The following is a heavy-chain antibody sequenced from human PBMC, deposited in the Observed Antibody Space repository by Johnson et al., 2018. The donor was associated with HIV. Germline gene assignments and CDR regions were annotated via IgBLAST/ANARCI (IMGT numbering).Heavy chain of an antibody. V-gene: IGHV3-53*01. CDR2: IYSGGST. Sequence: VQLVESGGGLIQPGGSLRLSCAASGFTVSSNYMSWVRQAPGKGLEWVSVIYSGGSTYYADSVKGRFTISRDNSQNTLYLQMTRLRTEDTAVYYCTTDLPAPYYYESSGPPGAFDIWGQGTMVTVSS. CDR3: TTDLPAPYYYESSGPPGAFDI. D-gene: IGHD3-22*01. J-gene: IGHJ3*02. CDR1: GFTVSSNY.